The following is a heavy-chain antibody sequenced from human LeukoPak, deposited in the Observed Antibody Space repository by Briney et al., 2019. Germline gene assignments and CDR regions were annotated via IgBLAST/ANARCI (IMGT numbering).Heavy chain of an antibody. CDR3: AKDGSRGSGSSGWFDP. J-gene: IGHJ5*02. CDR2: ISGSGGST. V-gene: IGHV3-23*01. CDR1: GFTFSSYA. Sequence: PGGSLRLSCAASGFTFSSYAMSWVRQAPGKGLEWVSAISGSGGSTYYADSVKGRFTISRDNSKNTLYLQMNSLRAGDTAVYYCAKDGSRGSGSSGWFDPWGQGTLVTVSS. D-gene: IGHD3-10*01.